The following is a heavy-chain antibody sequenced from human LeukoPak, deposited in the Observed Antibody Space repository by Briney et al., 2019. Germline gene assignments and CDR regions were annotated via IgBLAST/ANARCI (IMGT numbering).Heavy chain of an antibody. Sequence: ASVKVSCKASGYTFTSYYMHWVRQAPGQGLEWMGIVNPSGGSTSYAQKFQGRVTMTRDTSTSTVYMELSSLRSEDTAVYYCARSPGGVGDFDYWGQGTLVTVSS. J-gene: IGHJ4*02. D-gene: IGHD1-26*01. CDR2: VNPSGGST. CDR1: GYTFTSYY. CDR3: ARSPGGVGDFDY. V-gene: IGHV1-46*03.